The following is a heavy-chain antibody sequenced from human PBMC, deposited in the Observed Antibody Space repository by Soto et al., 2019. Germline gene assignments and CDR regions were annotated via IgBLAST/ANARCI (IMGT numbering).Heavy chain of an antibody. D-gene: IGHD2-15*01. CDR3: ARVVTVVKSFHYWYFDL. CDR1: GGTFSSYA. Sequence: GASVKVSCKASGGTFSSYAISWVRQAPGQGLEWMGGIIPIFGTASYAQKFQGRVTITADESTSTAYMELSSLRSEDTAVYYCARVVTVVKSFHYWYFDLWGRGTLVTVSS. V-gene: IGHV1-69*13. J-gene: IGHJ2*01. CDR2: IIPIFGTA.